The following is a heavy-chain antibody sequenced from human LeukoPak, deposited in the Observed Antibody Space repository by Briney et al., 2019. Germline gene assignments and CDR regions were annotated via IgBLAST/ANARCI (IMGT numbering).Heavy chain of an antibody. D-gene: IGHD3-22*01. Sequence: HPGGSLRLSCAASGFTFSSYWMSWVRQAPGKGLEWVANIKQDGSEKYYVDSVKGRFTISRDNAKNSLYLQMNSLRAEDTAVYYCARGLDSSGSDFDYWGQGTLVTVSS. CDR1: GFTFSSYW. CDR3: ARGLDSSGSDFDY. J-gene: IGHJ4*02. V-gene: IGHV3-7*01. CDR2: IKQDGSEK.